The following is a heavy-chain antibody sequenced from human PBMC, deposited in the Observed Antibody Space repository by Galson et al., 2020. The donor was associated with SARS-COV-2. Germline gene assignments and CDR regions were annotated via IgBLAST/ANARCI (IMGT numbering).Heavy chain of an antibody. CDR3: ARTWITRTASRTFDY. J-gene: IGHJ4*02. V-gene: IGHV2-70*11. Sequence: SGPTLVKPTQTLTLTCTFSGFSLSTSGMCVSWIRQPQGKALEWLARIDRDGDKHYSTSLKIRFTISKDTSKNQVVLIMTNMDPVDTATYYCARTWITRTASRTFDYWGQGTLVTVSS. CDR1: GFSLSTSGMC. CDR2: IDRDGDK. D-gene: IGHD3-10*01.